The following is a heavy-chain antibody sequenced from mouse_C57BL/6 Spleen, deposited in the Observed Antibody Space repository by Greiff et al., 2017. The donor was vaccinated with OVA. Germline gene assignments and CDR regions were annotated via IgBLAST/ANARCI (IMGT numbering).Heavy chain of an antibody. CDR3: ARRPITTVVPHWYFDV. J-gene: IGHJ1*03. V-gene: IGHV1-18*01. CDR2: INPNNGGT. D-gene: IGHD1-1*01. Sequence: EVQLQQSGPELVKPGASVKIPCKASGYTFTDYNMDWVKQSHGKSLEWIGDINPNNGGTIYNQKFKGKATLTVDKSSSTAYMELRSLTSEDTAVYYCARRPITTVVPHWYFDVWGTGTTVTVSS. CDR1: GYTFTDYN.